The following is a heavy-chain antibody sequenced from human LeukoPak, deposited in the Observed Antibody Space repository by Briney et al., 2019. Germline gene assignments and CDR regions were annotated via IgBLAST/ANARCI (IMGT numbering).Heavy chain of an antibody. V-gene: IGHV1-69*04. CDR1: GGTFSSYA. Sequence: ASVKVSCKASGGTFSSYAISWVRQAPGQGLEWMGRIIPILGIANYAQKFQGRVTITADKSTSTAYMELSSLRSEDTAVYYCASAPRIQLWARYFDYWGQGTLVTVSS. D-gene: IGHD5-18*01. J-gene: IGHJ4*02. CDR3: ASAPRIQLWARYFDY. CDR2: IIPILGIA.